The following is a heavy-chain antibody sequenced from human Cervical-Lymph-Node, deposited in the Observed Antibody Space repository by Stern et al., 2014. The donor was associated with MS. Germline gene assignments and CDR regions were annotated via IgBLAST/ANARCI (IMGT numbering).Heavy chain of an antibody. CDR3: ATYRGVK. CDR2: FDPEDFET. CDR1: GHPLSELA. V-gene: IGHV1-24*01. J-gene: IGHJ1*01. Sequence: VQLVQSGGEVKKPGASVTVSCNVSGHPLSELAIHWLRQLPTSGLAWLVQFDPEDFETVYAQRLQGRLTMTEDTNTGTAYMTLTALASDDTAVYYCATYRGVKWGPGTLVAVSS. D-gene: IGHD3-10*01.